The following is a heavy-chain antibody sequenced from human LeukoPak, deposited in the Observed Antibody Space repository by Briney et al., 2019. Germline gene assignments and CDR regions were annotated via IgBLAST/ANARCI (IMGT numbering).Heavy chain of an antibody. Sequence: ASVNVSFKASGGTFSSYAISWVRQAPGQGLEWMGGIIPIFGTANYAQKFQGRVTITADESTSTAYMELSSPRSEDTAVYYCARDQLAYSSSWRDGHYYYYGMDVWGQGTTVTVSS. V-gene: IGHV1-69*13. CDR3: ARDQLAYSSSWRDGHYYYYGMDV. CDR2: IIPIFGTA. J-gene: IGHJ6*02. D-gene: IGHD6-13*01. CDR1: GGTFSSYA.